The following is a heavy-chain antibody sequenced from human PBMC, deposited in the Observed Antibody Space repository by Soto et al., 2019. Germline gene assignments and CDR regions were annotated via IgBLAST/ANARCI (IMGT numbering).Heavy chain of an antibody. V-gene: IGHV3-15*01. CDR3: PTPGDRPQLGGFYYFDY. CDR2: IKSKTDGGTT. J-gene: IGHJ4*02. Sequence: GGSLRLSCAASGFTFSNAWMSWVRQAPGKGLEWVGRIKSKTDGGTTDYAAPVKGRFTISRDDSKNTLYLQMNSLKTEDTALYYCPTPGDRPQLGGFYYFDYWGQGTLVTVSS. CDR1: GFTFSNAW. D-gene: IGHD1-1*01.